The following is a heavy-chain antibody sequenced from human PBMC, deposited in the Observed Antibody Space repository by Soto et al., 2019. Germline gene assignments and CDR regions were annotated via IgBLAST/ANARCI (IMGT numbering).Heavy chain of an antibody. J-gene: IGHJ6*02. D-gene: IGHD2-8*01. V-gene: IGHV4-31*03. Sequence: SETLSLTCTVSGGSISSGGYYWSWIRQHPGKGLEWIGYIYYSGSTYYNPSLKSRVTISVDTSKNQFSLKLSSVTAADTAVYYCARERKRVLRTDYYYYGMDVWGQGTTVTVSS. CDR1: GGSISSGGYY. CDR2: IYYSGST. CDR3: ARERKRVLRTDYYYYGMDV.